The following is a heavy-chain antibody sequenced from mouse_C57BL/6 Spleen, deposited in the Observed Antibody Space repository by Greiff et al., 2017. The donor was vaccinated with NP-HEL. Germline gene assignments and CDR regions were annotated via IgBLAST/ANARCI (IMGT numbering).Heavy chain of an antibody. V-gene: IGHV5-6*01. CDR2: ISSGGSYT. CDR1: GFTFSSYG. Sequence: EVQRVESGGDLVKPGGSLKLSCAASGFTFSSYGMSWVRQTPDKRLEWVATISSGGSYTYYPDSVKGRFTISRDNAKNTPYLQMSSLKSEDTAMYYCARNTDGSSLDYWGQGTTLTVSS. D-gene: IGHD1-1*01. CDR3: ARNTDGSSLDY. J-gene: IGHJ2*01.